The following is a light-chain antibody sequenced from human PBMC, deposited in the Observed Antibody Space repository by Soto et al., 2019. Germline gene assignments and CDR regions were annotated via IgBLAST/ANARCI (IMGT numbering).Light chain of an antibody. CDR3: QQCSNWPRT. J-gene: IGKJ1*01. V-gene: IGKV3-11*01. Sequence: EIVLKQSPATLSLYPGERATLSCRASESISDYLAWYQQKPGQAPRLLIYAASSRATGIPARFSGSGSGTDFTLTISSLEPEDCAVYYCQQCSNWPRTFGQGTKVDIK. CDR2: AAS. CDR1: ESISDY.